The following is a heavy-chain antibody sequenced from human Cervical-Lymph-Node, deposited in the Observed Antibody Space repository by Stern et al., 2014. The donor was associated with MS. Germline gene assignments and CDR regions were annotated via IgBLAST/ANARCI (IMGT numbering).Heavy chain of an antibody. CDR3: AHGFNGCYWADY. D-gene: IGHD2-2*01. Sequence: VTLRESGPALVKPTETLTLTCTFSGFSLKTNAMCVSWIRQSPGKALEWLARIHGDDEKYYSGTLETRLTISKDTSTNQVVLTMANMDPVDSGTYFCAHGFNGCYWADYWGQGTLVAVSS. CDR1: GFSLKTNAMC. V-gene: IGHV2-70*11. CDR2: IHGDDEK. J-gene: IGHJ4*02.